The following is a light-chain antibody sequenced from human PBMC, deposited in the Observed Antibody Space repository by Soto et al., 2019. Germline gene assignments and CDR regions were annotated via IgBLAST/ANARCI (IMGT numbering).Light chain of an antibody. J-gene: IGKJ2*01. V-gene: IGKV3-20*01. CDR2: RAS. Sequence: EIVLTQSPGTLSLSPGETATISCRASQSVARDLTWYQQKPGQAPRLLISRASTGATGIPDRFSGSGSGTDFTLTISRLEPEDSAVYYCQQHTISTYTFGPGTKLEIK. CDR1: QSVARD. CDR3: QQHTISTYT.